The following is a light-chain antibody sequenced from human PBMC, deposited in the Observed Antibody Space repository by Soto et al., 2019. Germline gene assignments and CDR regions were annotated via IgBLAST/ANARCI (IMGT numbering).Light chain of an antibody. V-gene: IGKV1-5*03. CDR2: KAS. CDR3: QQYENLPT. Sequence: DIQMTQSPSTLSGSVGDRVTSICRAIHTISSSFAWYKQKPGKATKLLIYKASNLKSGVPSRFSGSGSGTEFTLTISSLQPEDIATYYCQQYENLPTFGQGTRLEIK. CDR1: HTISSS. J-gene: IGKJ5*01.